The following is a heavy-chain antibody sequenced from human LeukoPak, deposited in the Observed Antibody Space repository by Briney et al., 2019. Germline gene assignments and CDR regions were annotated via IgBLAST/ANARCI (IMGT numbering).Heavy chain of an antibody. V-gene: IGHV3-23*01. D-gene: IGHD3-3*01. CDR3: AKRLSFGVAIGDFDC. J-gene: IGHJ4*02. CDR2: ISGSGDST. Sequence: GGSLRLSCAASGFTFSNYAMNWVRQAPGKGLEWVSAISGSGDSTYYADSVKGRFTISRDSSMETLYLQMNSLRAEDTATYFCAKRLSFGVAIGDFDCWGQGTLVTVSS. CDR1: GFTFSNYA.